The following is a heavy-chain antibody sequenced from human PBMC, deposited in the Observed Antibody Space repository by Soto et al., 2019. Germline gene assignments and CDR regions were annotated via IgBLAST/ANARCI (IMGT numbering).Heavy chain of an antibody. CDR3: AKSRVFIGAIVTLLDS. Sequence: PGGGLGGTCATSGFTFSSYAMVWVRQAAEKGLEWVASISNNGDTAYYADSVKGRFTISRGNSENTLYLQMNGLRADDTALYFCAKSRVFIGAIVTLLDSWGQGT. CDR2: ISNNGDTA. J-gene: IGHJ4*02. D-gene: IGHD3-16*02. CDR1: GFTFSSYA. V-gene: IGHV3-23*01.